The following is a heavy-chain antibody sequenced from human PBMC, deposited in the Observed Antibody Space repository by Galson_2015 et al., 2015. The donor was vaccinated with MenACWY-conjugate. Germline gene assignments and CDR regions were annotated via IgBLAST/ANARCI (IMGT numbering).Heavy chain of an antibody. CDR3: AKAAYTSSWFHDAFDY. Sequence: SLRLSCAASGFTFSNYVMNWVRQAPVKGLEWVSTITGSGGSTYYADSLKGRFTISRDNSKNTLYLQMNSLRDEDTAVYYCAKAAYTSSWFHDAFDYWGQGSLVTVSS. CDR1: GFTFSNYV. J-gene: IGHJ4*02. D-gene: IGHD6-13*01. V-gene: IGHV3-23*01. CDR2: ITGSGGST.